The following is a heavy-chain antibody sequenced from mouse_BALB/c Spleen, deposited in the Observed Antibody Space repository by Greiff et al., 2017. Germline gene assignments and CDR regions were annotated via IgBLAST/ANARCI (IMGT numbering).Heavy chain of an antibody. Sequence: EVKVVESGAELVKPGASVKLSCTASGFNIKDTYMHWVKQRPEQGLEWIGRIDPANGNTKYDPKFQGKATITADTSSNTAYLQLSSLTSEDTAVYYCARGGYDGFDYWGQGTTLTVSS. D-gene: IGHD2-14*01. CDR1: GFNIKDTY. J-gene: IGHJ2*01. V-gene: IGHV14-3*02. CDR2: IDPANGNT. CDR3: ARGGYDGFDY.